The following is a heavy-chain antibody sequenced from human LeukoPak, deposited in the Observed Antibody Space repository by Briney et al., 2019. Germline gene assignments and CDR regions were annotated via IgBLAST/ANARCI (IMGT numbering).Heavy chain of an antibody. CDR1: GFTFSSYG. J-gene: IGHJ4*02. D-gene: IGHD3-10*01. V-gene: IGHV3-30*18. Sequence: GGSLRLSCAASGFTFSSYGMHWVRQAPGKGLEWVAVISYDGSNKYYADSVKGRFTISRDNSKNTLYLQMNSLRAEGTAVYYCAKDWAYYLTSTPNYFDYWGQGTLVTVS. CDR2: ISYDGSNK. CDR3: AKDWAYYLTSTPNYFDY.